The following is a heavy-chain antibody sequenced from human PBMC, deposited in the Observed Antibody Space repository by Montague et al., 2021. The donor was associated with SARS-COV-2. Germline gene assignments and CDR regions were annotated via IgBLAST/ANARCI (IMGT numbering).Heavy chain of an antibody. V-gene: IGHV4-38-2*02. CDR2: INHSGST. CDR1: GYSISSGYY. J-gene: IGHJ6*02. CDR3: ARGSGCSGGSCYSEWDPYYYYGMDV. D-gene: IGHD2-15*01. Sequence: SETLSLTCTVSGYSISSGYYWSWIRQPPGKGLEWIGEINHSGSTNYNPSLKSRVTISVDTSKNQFSLKLSSVTAADTAVYYCARGSGCSGGSCYSEWDPYYYYGMDVWGQGTAVTVSS.